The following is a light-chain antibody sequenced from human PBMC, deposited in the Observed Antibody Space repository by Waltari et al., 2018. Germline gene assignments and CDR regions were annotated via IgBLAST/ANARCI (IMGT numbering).Light chain of an antibody. V-gene: IGLV2-14*03. Sequence: QSALTQPASVSGSPGQSITISCTGTSSDVGGSNYASWYQQHPGKAPKLMIYDVSNRPSGVSNRFSGSKSGNTASLTISGLQAEDEADYHCSSYTSSSTLVFGGGTKLTVL. CDR1: SSDVGGSNY. CDR2: DVS. CDR3: SSYTSSSTLV. J-gene: IGLJ3*02.